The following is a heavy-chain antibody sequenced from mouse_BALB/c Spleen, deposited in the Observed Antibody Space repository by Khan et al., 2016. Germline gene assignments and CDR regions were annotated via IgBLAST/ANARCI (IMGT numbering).Heavy chain of an antibody. Sequence: QVTLKESGPGILQPSQTLSLTCSFSGFSLSTSGMGVGWIRQPSGKGLEWLAHIWWDDEKYYNTALKSGLTISKDTSKNLVFLTIASVDTADTAPFYCALIDYYCSVYFDSLGQGTTLTVSS. CDR3: ALIDYYCSVYFDS. CDR2: IWWDDEK. J-gene: IGHJ2*01. D-gene: IGHD1-1*01. CDR1: GFSLSTSGMG. V-gene: IGHV8-8*01.